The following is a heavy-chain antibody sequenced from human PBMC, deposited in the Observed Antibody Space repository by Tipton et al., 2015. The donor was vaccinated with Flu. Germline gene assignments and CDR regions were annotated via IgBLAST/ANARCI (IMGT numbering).Heavy chain of an antibody. CDR1: GFNFSSYG. J-gene: IGHJ3*02. Sequence: SGFNFSSYGMHWVRQAPGKGLEWVAVIWLDGSKQYYGDSVKGRFTISRDNSMDTLYLRMNSLRVEDTAVYFCTRSYYYDTSGYDAFDIWGQGAMVTVSS. CDR3: TRSYYYDTSGYDAFDI. D-gene: IGHD3-22*01. V-gene: IGHV3-33*01. CDR2: IWLDGSKQ.